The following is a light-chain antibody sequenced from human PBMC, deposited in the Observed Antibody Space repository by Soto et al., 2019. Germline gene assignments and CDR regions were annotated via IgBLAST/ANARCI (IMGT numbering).Light chain of an antibody. CDR2: GIS. CDR3: QSYDSRVRVV. Sequence: QSVLKQPPSVSGAPGQRVTISCTGSSSNIGAGYDVHWYQQLPGTAPKLLIYGISNRPSGVPARFSGSKSGTSASHDIAGLRAEDDADYYCQSYDSRVRVVVCGGTKLTVL. V-gene: IGLV1-40*01. J-gene: IGLJ2*01. CDR1: SSNIGAGYD.